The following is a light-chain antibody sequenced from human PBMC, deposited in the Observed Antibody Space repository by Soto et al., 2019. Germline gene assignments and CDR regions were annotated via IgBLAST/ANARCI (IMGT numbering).Light chain of an antibody. CDR1: QSVTNNY. CDR3: QQYASSRT. CDR2: GAS. Sequence: EIVITQSPATLSVSPGERATLSCRASQSVTNNYLAWFQQKPGQAPRLLMYGASSRATGIPDRFSGSGSGTDFTLTITRLEPEDIAVYYCQQYASSRTFGQGTKVDI. V-gene: IGKV3-20*01. J-gene: IGKJ1*01.